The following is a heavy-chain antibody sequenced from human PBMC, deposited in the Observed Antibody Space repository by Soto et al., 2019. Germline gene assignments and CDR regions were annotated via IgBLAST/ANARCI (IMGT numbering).Heavy chain of an antibody. CDR3: ARGTMIVVVIKPRFDAFDI. J-gene: IGHJ3*02. D-gene: IGHD3-22*01. V-gene: IGHV1-46*01. CDR1: GYTFTSYY. Sequence: ASVKVSCKSSGYTFTSYYMHWVRQAPGQGLEWMGIINPSGGSTNYAQKLQGRVAMTRDTSTSTVYMELNSLRSEDTAVYYCARGTMIVVVIKPRFDAFDIWGQGTMVTVSS. CDR2: INPSGGST.